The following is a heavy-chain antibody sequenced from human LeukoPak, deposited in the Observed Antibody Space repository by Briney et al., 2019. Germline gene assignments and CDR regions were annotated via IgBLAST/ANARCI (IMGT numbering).Heavy chain of an antibody. CDR3: ARSDYGSDFDY. Sequence: SETLSLTCTVSGGSISSYYWSWIRQPPGKGLEWIGYIYYSGSTNYNPSLKSRVTISVDTSKNQFSLKLSSVTAADTVVYYCARSDYGSDFDYWGQGTLVTVSS. D-gene: IGHD4-17*01. CDR2: IYYSGST. CDR1: GGSISSYY. J-gene: IGHJ4*02. V-gene: IGHV4-59*08.